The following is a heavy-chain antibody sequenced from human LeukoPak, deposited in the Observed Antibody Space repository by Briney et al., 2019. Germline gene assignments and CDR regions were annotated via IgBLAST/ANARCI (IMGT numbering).Heavy chain of an antibody. V-gene: IGHV3-15*07. D-gene: IGHD2-15*01. J-gene: IGHJ4*02. Sequence: GGSLRLSCAASGFTFSNAWMNWARQAPGKGLEWVGRIKSKTDGGTTDYAAPVKGRFTISRDDSKNTLYLQMNSLKTEDTAVYYCTTSYVVVAALSFDYWGQGTLVTVSS. CDR2: IKSKTDGGTT. CDR3: TTSYVVVAALSFDY. CDR1: GFTFSNAW.